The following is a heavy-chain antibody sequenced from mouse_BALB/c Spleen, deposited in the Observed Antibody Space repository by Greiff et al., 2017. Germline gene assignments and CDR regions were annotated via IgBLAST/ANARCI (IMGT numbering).Heavy chain of an antibody. J-gene: IGHJ4*01. CDR3: ARRGSTPSYAMDY. CDR2: INPGSGGT. V-gene: IGHV1-54*01. Sequence: LQESGAELVRPGTSVKVSCKASGYAFTNYLIEWVKQRPGQGLEWIGVINPGSGGTNYNEKFKGKATLTADKSSSTAYMQLSSLTSDDSAVYFCARRGSTPSYAMDYWGQGTSVTVSS. CDR1: GYAFTNYL. D-gene: IGHD1-1*01.